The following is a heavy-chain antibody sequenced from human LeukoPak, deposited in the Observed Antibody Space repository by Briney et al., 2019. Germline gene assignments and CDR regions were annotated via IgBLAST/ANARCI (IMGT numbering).Heavy chain of an antibody. D-gene: IGHD3-10*01. J-gene: IGHJ4*02. CDR2: ISGSGDNT. V-gene: IGHV3-23*01. CDR1: GFTFSSHG. Sequence: GGSLRLSCAASGFTFSSHGVSWVRQAPGKGLEWVSTISGSGDNTYYADSVKGRFTIFRDNSKNTLYLQMNSLRAEDTAVYYCARVTYGSGTYGAFDYWGQGTLVTVSS. CDR3: ARVTYGSGTYGAFDY.